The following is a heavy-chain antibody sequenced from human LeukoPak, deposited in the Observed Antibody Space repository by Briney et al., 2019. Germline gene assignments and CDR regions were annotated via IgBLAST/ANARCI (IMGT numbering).Heavy chain of an antibody. CDR1: GFTFSTYT. CDR2: IGSSGGGI. V-gene: IGHV3-23*01. D-gene: IGHD2-15*01. CDR3: ARANGDGYCSGGSCRAWIRYYYYGMDV. J-gene: IGHJ6*02. Sequence: PGGSLRLSCAASGFTFSTYTMYWVRHPPGKRLEWVSIIGSSGGGIHYADSVKGRFTISRDNSKNALYLQMNSLRVEDTAVYYCARANGDGYCSGGSCRAWIRYYYYGMDVWGQGTTVTVSS.